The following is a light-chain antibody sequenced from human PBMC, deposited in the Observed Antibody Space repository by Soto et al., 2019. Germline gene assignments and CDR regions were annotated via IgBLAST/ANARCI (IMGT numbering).Light chain of an antibody. CDR1: QSVSSH. CDR3: QQRSNWPRIT. J-gene: IGKJ4*01. V-gene: IGKV3-11*01. CDR2: EAS. Sequence: EIVLTQSPATLSLSPGERATLSCRASQSVSSHLAWYQQKPGQAPRLLIYEASNRATGIPARFSGSGSGTDFTLTISSREPEDFAVYYCQQRSNWPRITFGGGTKVDIK.